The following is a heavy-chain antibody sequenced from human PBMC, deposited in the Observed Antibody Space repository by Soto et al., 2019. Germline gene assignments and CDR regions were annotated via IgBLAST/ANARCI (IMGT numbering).Heavy chain of an antibody. CDR2: ISSSGSTI. CDR3: ARAKKYYYDSSGGWFDP. Sequence: LRLSCAASGFTFSSYEMNWVRQAPGKGLEWVSYISSSGSTIYYADSVKGRFTISRDNAKNSLYLQMNSLRAEDTAVYYCARAKKYYYDSSGGWFDPWGQGTLVTVSS. V-gene: IGHV3-48*03. J-gene: IGHJ5*02. CDR1: GFTFSSYE. D-gene: IGHD3-22*01.